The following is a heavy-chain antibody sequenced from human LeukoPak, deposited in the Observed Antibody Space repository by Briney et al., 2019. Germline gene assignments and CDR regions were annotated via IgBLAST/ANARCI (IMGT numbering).Heavy chain of an antibody. V-gene: IGHV3-15*01. CDR1: GFTFSNAW. Sequence: PGGSLRLSCAASGFTFSNAWMSWVRQAPGKGLEWVGRIKSKTDGGTTGYAAPVKGRFTISRDDSKSTLYLQMNSLKTEDTAVYYCTTDSSSWYPAFDIWGQGTMVTVSS. CDR3: TTDSSSWYPAFDI. CDR2: IKSKTDGGTT. D-gene: IGHD6-13*01. J-gene: IGHJ3*02.